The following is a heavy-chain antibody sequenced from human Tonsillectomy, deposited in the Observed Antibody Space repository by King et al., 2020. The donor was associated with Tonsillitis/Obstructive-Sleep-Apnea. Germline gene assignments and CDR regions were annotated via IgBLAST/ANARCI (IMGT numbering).Heavy chain of an antibody. J-gene: IGHJ4*02. D-gene: IGHD4-17*01. CDR3: ATSPSAPYGIFVY. V-gene: IGHV1-24*01. CDR1: GYTLTELS. Sequence: VQLVESGAEVKKPGASVKVSCKVSGYTLTELSMHWVRQAPGKGLEWMGGFDPEDGETFYAQKFQGRVTMTEDTSTDTADMELSSLRSEVTAVYYCATSPSAPYGIFVYCGQGTLVTVS. CDR2: FDPEDGET.